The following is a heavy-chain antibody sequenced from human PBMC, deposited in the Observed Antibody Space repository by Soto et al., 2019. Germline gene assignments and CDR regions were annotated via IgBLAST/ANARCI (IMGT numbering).Heavy chain of an antibody. D-gene: IGHD5-12*01. J-gene: IGHJ4*02. CDR2: ISYDGSNK. V-gene: IGHV3-30*18. CDR3: AKEYSGYDHFDY. CDR1: GFTFSSYD. Sequence: GGSLRLSCAASGFTFSSYDMHWVRQAPGKGLEWVAVISYDGSNKYYADSVKGRFTISRDNSKNTLYLQMNSLRAEDTAVYYCAKEYSGYDHFDYWGQGT.